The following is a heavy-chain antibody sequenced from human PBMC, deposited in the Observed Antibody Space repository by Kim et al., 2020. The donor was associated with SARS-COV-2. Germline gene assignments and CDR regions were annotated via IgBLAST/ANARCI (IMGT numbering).Heavy chain of an antibody. J-gene: IGHJ4*02. CDR3: AKDRGDIRYFGAPYYSFDY. CDR2: ISGSGGET. D-gene: IGHD3-10*01. Sequence: GGSLRLSCAASGLTFSIYGMSWVRQAPGKGLEWGSGISGSGGETYYADSVTGRFTISRDTSKNTLYLQMNSLRAEDTAVYYCAKDRGDIRYFGAPYYSFDYWGQGTLVTVSS. CDR1: GLTFSIYG. V-gene: IGHV3-23*01.